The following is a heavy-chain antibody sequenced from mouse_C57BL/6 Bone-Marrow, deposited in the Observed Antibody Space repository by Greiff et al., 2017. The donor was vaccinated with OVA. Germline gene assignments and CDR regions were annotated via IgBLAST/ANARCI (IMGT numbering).Heavy chain of an antibody. Sequence: EVQLVESGPGLAKPSQTLSLTCSVTGYSITSDYWNWIRKFPGNKLEYMGYISYSGSTYYNPSLKSRISITRDTSKNQYYLQLNSVTTEDTATYYCARAYYYGSSYGGDWYFDVWGTGTTVTVSS. V-gene: IGHV3-8*01. J-gene: IGHJ1*03. D-gene: IGHD1-1*01. CDR1: GYSITSDY. CDR3: ARAYYYGSSYGGDWYFDV. CDR2: ISYSGST.